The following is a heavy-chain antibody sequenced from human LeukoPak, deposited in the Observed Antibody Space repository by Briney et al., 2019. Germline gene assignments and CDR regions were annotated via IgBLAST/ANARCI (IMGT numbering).Heavy chain of an antibody. CDR3: ARELAFYFDTIGYFYFDY. Sequence: ASVKVSSKASGYTFTNNGISWVRQAPGQGLEWMGWISAYNGDTNYAQKFQGRVSMTTDTSTSTAYLEVRSLRSDDTAVYYCARELAFYFDTIGYFYFDYWGQGTLVTVSS. D-gene: IGHD3-22*01. CDR2: ISAYNGDT. CDR1: GYTFTNNG. J-gene: IGHJ4*02. V-gene: IGHV1-18*01.